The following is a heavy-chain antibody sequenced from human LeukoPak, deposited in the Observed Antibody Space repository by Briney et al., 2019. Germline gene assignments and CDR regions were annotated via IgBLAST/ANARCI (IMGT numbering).Heavy chain of an antibody. V-gene: IGHV3-7*01. J-gene: IGHJ4*02. CDR1: GSFFSRYW. Sequence: GGSLRLSCVVSGSFFSRYWMTWVRQAPGKGLEWVANINQDGSDKSYVDSVKGRFTISRDNAKNSLYLEMNSLRAEDTALCYCVRDQGAAGDYWGQGTLVIVSS. D-gene: IGHD6-13*01. CDR2: INQDGSDK. CDR3: VRDQGAAGDY.